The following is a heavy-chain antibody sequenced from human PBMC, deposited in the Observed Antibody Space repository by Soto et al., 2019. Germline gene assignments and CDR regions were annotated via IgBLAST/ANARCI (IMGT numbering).Heavy chain of an antibody. Sequence: SETLSLTCTVSGDSVTSGNYYWSWIRQPPGKGLEWIGYIYYSGNTNYSPSLKSRVTISLDTSNNQFSLKLSSVTAADTAVYYCARARVLELPNWFDPWGQGTLVTVSS. V-gene: IGHV4-61*01. CDR3: ARARVLELPNWFDP. D-gene: IGHD1-7*01. J-gene: IGHJ5*02. CDR1: GDSVTSGNYY. CDR2: IYYSGNT.